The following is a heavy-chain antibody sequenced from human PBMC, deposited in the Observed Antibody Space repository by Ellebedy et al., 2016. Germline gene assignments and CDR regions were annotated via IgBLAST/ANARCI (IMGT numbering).Heavy chain of an antibody. D-gene: IGHD4-11*01. V-gene: IGHV4-39*01. CDR3: ARHRAASVTTAYDY. CDR2: SYYSGST. Sequence: SETLSLTCTVSGGSISSSSYYCGWIRQPPGTGLEWVGSSYYSGSTHYNPSLKSRVTVSVDTSKNQLSLKLNSVTAADTAIYYCARHRAASVTTAYDYWGQGTLVSVSS. CDR1: GGSISSSSYY. J-gene: IGHJ4*02.